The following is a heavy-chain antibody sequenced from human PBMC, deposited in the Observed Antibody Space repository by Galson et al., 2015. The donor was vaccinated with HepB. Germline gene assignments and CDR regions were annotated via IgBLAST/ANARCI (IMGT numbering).Heavy chain of an antibody. CDR2: ISYDGNNK. CDR1: GFTLNNYA. CDR3: ARIKSAQSTGDAFDI. J-gene: IGHJ3*02. V-gene: IGHV3-30-3*01. Sequence: SLRLSCAVSGFTLNNYAMYWVRQAPVKGLEWVAVISYDGNNKYYADSVKGRFTISRDISKNTLYLQMDGLRPEDTAVYYCARIKSAQSTGDAFDIWGQGTMVTVSS.